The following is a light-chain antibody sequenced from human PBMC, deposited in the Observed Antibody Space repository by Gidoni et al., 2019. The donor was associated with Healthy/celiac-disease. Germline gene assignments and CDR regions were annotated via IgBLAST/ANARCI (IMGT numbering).Light chain of an antibody. CDR1: SSNIGSNP. CDR3: AAWDDSLNGPYVV. V-gene: IGLV1-44*01. Sequence: QSVLTQPPSASGTPGQRVTISCSGSSSNIGSNPVNWYQQLPGTAPKLRIYSNNQRPSGVPDRFSGSKSGTSASLAISGLQSEDEADYYCAAWDDSLNGPYVVFGGGTKLTVL. CDR2: SNN. J-gene: IGLJ2*01.